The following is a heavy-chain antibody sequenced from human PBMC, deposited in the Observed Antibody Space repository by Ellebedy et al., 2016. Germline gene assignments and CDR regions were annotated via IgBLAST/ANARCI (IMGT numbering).Heavy chain of an antibody. CDR1: GFNFLSYS. CDR3: VRSGESSYYFDY. CDR2: ISSSSDYI. V-gene: IGHV3-21*01. J-gene: IGHJ4*02. Sequence: GESLKISXVASGFNFLSYSMNWVRQAPGKGLEWASSISSSSDYIYYADSVKGRFTISRDNAQNSLYLQMNSLRPEDTAVFYCVRSGESSYYFDYWGQGILVTVSS. D-gene: IGHD3-10*01.